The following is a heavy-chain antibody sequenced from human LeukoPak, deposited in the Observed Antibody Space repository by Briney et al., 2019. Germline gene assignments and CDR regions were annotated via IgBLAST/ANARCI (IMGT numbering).Heavy chain of an antibody. CDR3: ARSWLAVAGPEY. J-gene: IGHJ4*02. Sequence: GGSLRLSCADSGFSISGYWMHCGRQVPGKGLVWVSRIYSDGGGTTYADSVKGRFTISRDNAKNTLYLQMNSLRAEDTAVYYCARSWLAVAGPEYWGQGTLVTVSS. D-gene: IGHD6-19*01. CDR1: GFSISGYW. CDR2: IYSDGGGT. V-gene: IGHV3-74*01.